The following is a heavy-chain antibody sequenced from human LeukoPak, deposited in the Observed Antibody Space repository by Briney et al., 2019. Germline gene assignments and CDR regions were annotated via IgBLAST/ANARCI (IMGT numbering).Heavy chain of an antibody. J-gene: IGHJ4*02. CDR3: ARSLSSSWYYSGY. CDR2: IYPGDSDT. D-gene: IGHD6-13*01. CDR1: GYSLTSYW. Sequence: GESLKISCKGSGYSLTSYWIGWVRQMPGKGLEWMRIIYPGDSDTRYSPSFQGQVTISADKSISTAYLQWSSLKASDTAMYYCARSLSSSWYYSGYWGQGTLVTVSS. V-gene: IGHV5-51*01.